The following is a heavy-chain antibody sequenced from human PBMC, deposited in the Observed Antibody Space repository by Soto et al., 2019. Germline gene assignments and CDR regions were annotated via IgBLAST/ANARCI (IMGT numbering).Heavy chain of an antibody. Sequence: GGSLRLSCALSGFSLSIYSMNWVRQAPGKGLEWVAYIGNGGTNYADSVKGRFTTSRDTAKNSLDLQMNSLSDEDTAVYYCVRDHLWAFDYWGQGTLVTVSS. CDR3: VRDHLWAFDY. D-gene: IGHD7-27*01. CDR2: IGNGGT. V-gene: IGHV3-48*02. J-gene: IGHJ4*02. CDR1: GFSLSIYS.